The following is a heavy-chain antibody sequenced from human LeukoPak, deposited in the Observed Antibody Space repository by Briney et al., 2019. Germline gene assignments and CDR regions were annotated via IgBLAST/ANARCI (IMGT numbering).Heavy chain of an antibody. Sequence: PGGSLRLSCAASGFTFTSFAMSWVRQAPGKGLEWVSTISRSGVATYYANSVKGRFTISRDNSKNTLYLQMNSLRAEDTAIYYCAKEYTGTFSPFPSYFDNWGQGTLVTVSS. CDR3: AKEYTGTFSPFPSYFDN. CDR2: ISRSGVAT. CDR1: GFTFTSFA. V-gene: IGHV3-23*01. D-gene: IGHD1-26*01. J-gene: IGHJ4*02.